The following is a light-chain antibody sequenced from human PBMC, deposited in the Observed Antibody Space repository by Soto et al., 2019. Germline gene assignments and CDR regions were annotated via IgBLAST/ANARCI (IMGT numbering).Light chain of an antibody. V-gene: IGKV3-15*01. J-gene: IGKJ1*01. CDR1: QSVSSN. Sequence: EIVMTQSPATLSVSPGERATLSCRASQSVSSNLAWYQQKPGQAPRLLIYGASTRATGIPARFSGSGSGTEFTLTISSLQSEDFAVYYCXQYNNWPPRGRTFGQGTKVEIK. CDR3: XQYNNWPPRGRT. CDR2: GAS.